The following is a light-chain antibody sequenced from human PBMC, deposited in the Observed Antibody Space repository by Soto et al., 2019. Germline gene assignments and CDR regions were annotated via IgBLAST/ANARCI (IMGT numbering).Light chain of an antibody. CDR1: QSLRSTS. J-gene: IGKJ5*01. Sequence: DIVLTQSPGTLFLSPGERATLSCRASQSLRSTSLAWYQQKPGQAPRLLMYGASNRATGIPDKFSGGGSGTDFTLTISRLEPEDFAVYYCQHYGGSPPITFGQGTRLEIK. V-gene: IGKV3-20*01. CDR2: GAS. CDR3: QHYGGSPPIT.